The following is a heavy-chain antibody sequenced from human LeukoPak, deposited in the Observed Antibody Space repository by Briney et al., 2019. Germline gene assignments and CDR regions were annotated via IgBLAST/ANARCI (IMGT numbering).Heavy chain of an antibody. CDR3: ARGGLNWEYYFDY. D-gene: IGHD7-27*01. J-gene: IGHJ4*02. CDR2: IYYSGST. V-gene: IGHV4-30-4*08. Sequence: PSETLSLTCTVSGGSISSGDYYWSWIRQPPGKGLEWIGYIYYSGSTSYNPSLKSRVTILVDTSKNQFSLQLNSVTAADTAVYYCARGGLNWEYYFDYWGQGTLVTVSS. CDR1: GGSISSGDYY.